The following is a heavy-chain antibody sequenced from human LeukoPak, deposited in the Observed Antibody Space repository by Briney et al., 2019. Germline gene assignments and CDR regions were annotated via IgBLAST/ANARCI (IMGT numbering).Heavy chain of an antibody. Sequence: SETLSLTCTVSGGSISSYYWGWIRQPPGKGLEWIGSGSTYYNPSLKSRVTISVDTSKNQFSLKLSSVTAADTAVYFCARDPVGATGTFDYWGQGTLVTVSS. V-gene: IGHV4-4*08. D-gene: IGHD1-26*01. CDR2: SGST. CDR3: ARDPVGATGTFDY. CDR1: GGSISSYY. J-gene: IGHJ4*02.